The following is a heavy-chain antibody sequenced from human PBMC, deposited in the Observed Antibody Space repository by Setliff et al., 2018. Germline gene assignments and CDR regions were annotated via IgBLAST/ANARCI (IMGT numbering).Heavy chain of an antibody. CDR3: TRVGRQLVYYYYGMDV. V-gene: IGHV3-49*04. D-gene: IGHD6-13*01. Sequence: GGSLRLSCAASGFTFSSYAMSWVRQAPGKGLEWVGFIRSKAYGGTTEYAASVKGRFTISRDDSKSIAYLQTNSLKTEDTAVYYCTRVGRQLVYYYYGMDVWGQGTTVTVSS. CDR2: IRSKAYGGTT. CDR1: GFTFSSYA. J-gene: IGHJ6*02.